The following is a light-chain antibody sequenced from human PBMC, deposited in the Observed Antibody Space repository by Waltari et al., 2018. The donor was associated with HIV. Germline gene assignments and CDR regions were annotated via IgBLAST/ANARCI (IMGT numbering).Light chain of an antibody. CDR1: NRDVGGHNF. CDR2: EVT. J-gene: IGLJ3*02. Sequence: QSALTQPASVSGSPGQSITISCTGTNRDVGGHNFVSWYQQHPGKAPKLMIYEVTNRPSGLSNRFSGSKSGNTASLTISGLQAEDEADYYCTSYTSNNTLMFGGGTKVTVL. CDR3: TSYTSNNTLM. V-gene: IGLV2-14*01.